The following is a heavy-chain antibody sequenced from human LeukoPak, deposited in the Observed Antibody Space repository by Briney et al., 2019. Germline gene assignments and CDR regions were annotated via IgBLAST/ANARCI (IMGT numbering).Heavy chain of an antibody. J-gene: IGHJ4*02. Sequence: PSETLSLTCTVSGGSISSYYWSWIRQSAGKGMEWIGRIYTSGSTNYNPSLKSRVTISVDKSKNQFSLKLSSVTAADTAVYYCARGTYSGSYYFDYWGQGTLVTVSS. CDR2: IYTSGST. CDR3: ARGTYSGSYYFDY. D-gene: IGHD1-26*01. CDR1: GGSISSYY. V-gene: IGHV4-4*07.